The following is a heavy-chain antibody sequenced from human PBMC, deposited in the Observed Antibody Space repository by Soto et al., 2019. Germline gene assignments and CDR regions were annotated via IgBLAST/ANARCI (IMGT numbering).Heavy chain of an antibody. V-gene: IGHV4-30-2*01. CDR3: ARDRNGLGGIDY. CDR2: IFQSGSP. D-gene: IGHD1-1*01. CDR1: GGSISSGGFS. Sequence: LSLTCAVSGGSISSGGFSWSWIRQPPGKGLEWIGYIFQSGSPSYNPSLKSRVTISVERSKNQFFLKLSSVTAADTAVYYCARDRNGLGGIDYWGQGTLVTVSS. J-gene: IGHJ4*02.